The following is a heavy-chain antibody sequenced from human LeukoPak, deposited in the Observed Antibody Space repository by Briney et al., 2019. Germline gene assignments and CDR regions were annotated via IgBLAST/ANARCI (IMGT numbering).Heavy chain of an antibody. CDR3: ARDQEGLLWFGESRGWFDP. CDR1: GYTFTSYG. CDR2: ISAYNGNI. D-gene: IGHD3-10*01. Sequence: ASVKVSCKASGYTFTSYGISWVRQAPGQGLEWMGWISAYNGNINYAQKLQGRVTMTTDTSTSTAYMELRSLRSDDTAVYYCARDQEGLLWFGESRGWFDPWGQGTLVTVSS. V-gene: IGHV1-18*01. J-gene: IGHJ5*02.